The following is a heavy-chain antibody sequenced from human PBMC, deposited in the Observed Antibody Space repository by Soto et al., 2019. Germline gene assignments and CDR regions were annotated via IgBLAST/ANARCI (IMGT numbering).Heavy chain of an antibody. Sequence: GASVKVSCKASGGTFSSSAISWVRQAPGQGLEWMGTIIPIFDTANYTQKFQGRVTITADKSASTAYMELSSLRSEDTAVYYCAXALMVRGVISDYYYGMDVWGQGTTVTV. CDR2: IIPIFDTA. J-gene: IGHJ6*02. V-gene: IGHV1-69*06. D-gene: IGHD3-10*01. CDR1: GGTFSSSA. CDR3: AXALMVRGVISDYYYGMDV.